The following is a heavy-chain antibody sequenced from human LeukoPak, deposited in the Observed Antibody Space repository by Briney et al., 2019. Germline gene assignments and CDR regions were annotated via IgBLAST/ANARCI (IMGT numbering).Heavy chain of an antibody. CDR2: IYYSGST. CDR3: ASLEGDCSGGSCQGTYFDY. Sequence: PSETLSLTCTVSSGSISSYYWSWIRQPPGKGLEWIGYIYYSGSTNYNPSLKSRVTISVDTSKNQFSLKLSSVTAADTAVYYCASLEGDCSGGSCQGTYFDYWGQGTLVTVSS. D-gene: IGHD2-15*01. J-gene: IGHJ4*02. CDR1: SGSISSYY. V-gene: IGHV4-59*01.